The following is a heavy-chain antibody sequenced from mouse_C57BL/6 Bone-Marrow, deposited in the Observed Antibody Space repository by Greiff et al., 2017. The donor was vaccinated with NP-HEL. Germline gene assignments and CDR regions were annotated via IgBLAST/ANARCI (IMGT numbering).Heavy chain of an antibody. Sequence: VQLQQSGPVLVKPGASVKMSCKASGYTFTDYDMNWVKQSPGKSLEWIGVINPYNGGTSYNQKFKGKATLTVDKSSSTAYMELNSLTSEDSAVYYCARFRSWGQGTTITVSS. J-gene: IGHJ2*01. CDR1: GYTFTDYD. CDR3: ARFRS. CDR2: INPYNGGT. V-gene: IGHV1-19*01.